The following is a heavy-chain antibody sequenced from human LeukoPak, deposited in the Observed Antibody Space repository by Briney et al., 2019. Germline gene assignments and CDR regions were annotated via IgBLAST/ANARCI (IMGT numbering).Heavy chain of an antibody. CDR2: IYYSGST. CDR3: ARVYSSSSNWFDP. J-gene: IGHJ5*02. D-gene: IGHD6-6*01. V-gene: IGHV4-59*01. Sequence: SSETLSLTCTVSGGSISSYYWSWIRQPPGKGLEWIGYIYYSGSTNYNPSLKSRVTISVDTSKNQFSLKLSSVTAADTAVYYCARVYSSSSNWFDPWGQGTLVTVSS. CDR1: GGSISSYY.